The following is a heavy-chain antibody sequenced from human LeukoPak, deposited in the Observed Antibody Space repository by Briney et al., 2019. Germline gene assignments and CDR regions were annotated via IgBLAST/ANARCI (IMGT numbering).Heavy chain of an antibody. Sequence: GGSLRLSCAASGFTFSSYAMSWVRQAPGKGLEWVAVISYDGSNKYYADSVKGRFTISRDNSKNTLYLQMNSLRAEDTAVYYCARSLKRWVVTAIDYWGQGTLVTVSS. CDR2: ISYDGSNK. J-gene: IGHJ4*02. CDR3: ARSLKRWVVTAIDY. V-gene: IGHV3-30-3*01. D-gene: IGHD2-21*02. CDR1: GFTFSSYA.